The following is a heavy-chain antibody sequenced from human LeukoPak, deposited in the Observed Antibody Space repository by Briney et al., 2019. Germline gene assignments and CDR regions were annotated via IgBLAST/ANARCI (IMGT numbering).Heavy chain of an antibody. CDR2: ISWNSGSV. D-gene: IGHD1-26*01. V-gene: IGHV3-9*01. CDR3: ATVGGSYSPADY. CDR1: GFTFDDYA. J-gene: IGHJ4*02. Sequence: ALRLSCAASGFTFDDYAIRWVRQAPGKGLEWVSGISWNSGSVGYVDSVKGRFTISRDNAKNSLYLQMNSLRAEDTAVYYCATVGGSYSPADYWGQGTLVTVSS.